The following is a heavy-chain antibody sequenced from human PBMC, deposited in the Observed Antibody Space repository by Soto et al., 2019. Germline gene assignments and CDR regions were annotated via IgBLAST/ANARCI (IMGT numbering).Heavy chain of an antibody. CDR3: AHSIGPRLLDC. V-gene: IGHV2-5*02. Sequence: QITFRESGPTLVKPTQTLTLTCTFSGFSRSTTGVGVCWIRQPPGKPLEWLTLLYWDYDKGYSSSLNSRLTITKDTSKDQVVLAMTNMDPVDTATYYCAHSIGPRLLDCWGQGTLVTVSS. D-gene: IGHD2-15*01. CDR1: GFSRSTTGVG. J-gene: IGHJ4*02. CDR2: LYWDYDK.